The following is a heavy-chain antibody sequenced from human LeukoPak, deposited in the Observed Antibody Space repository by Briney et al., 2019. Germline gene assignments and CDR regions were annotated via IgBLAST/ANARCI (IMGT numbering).Heavy chain of an antibody. CDR1: GGSISSSSYY. CDR2: IYYSGST. Sequence: SETLSLTCTVSGGSISSSSYYWGWIRQPPGKGLEWIGGIYYSGSTYYNPSLKSRVTVSVDTSKNQFSLKLSSVTAADTAVYYCARHSDEQLGPYYFDYWGQGTLVTVSS. V-gene: IGHV4-39*01. J-gene: IGHJ4*02. CDR3: ARHSDEQLGPYYFDY. D-gene: IGHD6-6*01.